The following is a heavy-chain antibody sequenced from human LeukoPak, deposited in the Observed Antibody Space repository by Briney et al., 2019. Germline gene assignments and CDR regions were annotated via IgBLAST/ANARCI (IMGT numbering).Heavy chain of an antibody. V-gene: IGHV1-18*01. CDR1: GYTFTSYG. J-gene: IGHJ3*02. CDR2: ISAYNGNT. CDR3: ARAPNYYDSSGYLVFDI. D-gene: IGHD3-22*01. Sequence: ASVKVSCKASGYTFTSYGISWVRQAPGQGLEWMGWISAYNGNTNYAQKLQGRVTITADKSTSTAYMELSSLRSEDTAVYYCARAPNYYDSSGYLVFDIWGQGTMVTVSS.